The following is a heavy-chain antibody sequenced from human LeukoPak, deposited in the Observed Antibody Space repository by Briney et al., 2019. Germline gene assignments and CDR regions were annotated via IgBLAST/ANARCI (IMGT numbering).Heavy chain of an antibody. CDR3: ASSSSSSWYFDY. V-gene: IGHV4-30-4*01. Sequence: SQTLSLTCTVSGGSISSGDYYWSWIRQPPGKGLEWIGYIYYSGSTYCNPSLKSRVTISVDTSKNQFSLKLSSVTAADTAVYYCASSSSSSWYFDYWGQGTLVTVSS. CDR2: IYYSGST. J-gene: IGHJ4*02. D-gene: IGHD6-13*01. CDR1: GGSISSGDYY.